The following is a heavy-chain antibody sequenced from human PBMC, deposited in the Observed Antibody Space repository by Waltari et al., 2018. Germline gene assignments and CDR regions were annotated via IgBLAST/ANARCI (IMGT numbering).Heavy chain of an antibody. D-gene: IGHD3-3*01. Sequence: LQLQESGPGLVKPSETLSLTCAVSGDSISSHTYYWAWIRQPPGKAPEWIGSIHYSASTYYNPSLKSRVTISEDTSKNQFSLKLNSVTAADTAVYYCARQRYDDLWSGYPFDYWGPGTLVTVSS. CDR1: GDSISSHTYY. CDR2: IHYSAST. J-gene: IGHJ4*02. CDR3: ARQRYDDLWSGYPFDY. V-gene: IGHV4-39*07.